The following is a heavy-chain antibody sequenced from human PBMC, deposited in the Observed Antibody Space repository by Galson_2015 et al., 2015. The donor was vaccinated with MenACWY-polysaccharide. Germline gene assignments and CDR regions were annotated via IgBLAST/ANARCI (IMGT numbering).Heavy chain of an antibody. J-gene: IGHJ4*01. V-gene: IGHV3-48*01. CDR1: GFTFSSYR. CDR3: ARGYMVRGGFFDY. Sequence: SLRLSCAASGFTFSSYRMPWVRQAPGKGLEWVSYIDTRRRTISYADSVEGRFTISRDNAKNSLYLQMNSLRVEDTAVFYCARGYMVRGGFFDYWGHGTLVPVSS. CDR2: IDTRRRTI. D-gene: IGHD3-10*01.